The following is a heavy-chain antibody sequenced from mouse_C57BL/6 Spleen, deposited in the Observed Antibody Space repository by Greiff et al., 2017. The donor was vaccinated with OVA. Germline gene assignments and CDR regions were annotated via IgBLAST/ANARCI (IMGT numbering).Heavy chain of an antibody. Sequence: QVQLQQSGPGLVQPSQSLSITCTVSGFSLTSYGVHWVRQSPGKGLEWLGVIWSGGSTDYNAAFISRLSISKDNSKSKVFFKMNSLQADDTAIYYCARHYGSSLPWFAYWGQGTLVTVSA. V-gene: IGHV2-2*01. CDR1: GFSLTSYG. D-gene: IGHD1-1*01. CDR2: IWSGGST. CDR3: ARHYGSSLPWFAY. J-gene: IGHJ3*01.